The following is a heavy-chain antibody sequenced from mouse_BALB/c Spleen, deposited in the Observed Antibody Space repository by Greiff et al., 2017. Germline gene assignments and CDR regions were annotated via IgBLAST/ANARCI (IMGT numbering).Heavy chain of an antibody. V-gene: IGHV1S29*02. J-gene: IGHJ4*01. CDR2: IYPYNGGT. CDR1: GYTFTDYN. Sequence: VQLQQSGPELVKPGASVKISCKASGYTFTDYNMHWVKQSHGKSLEWIGYIYPYNGGTGYNQKFKSKATLTVDNSSSTAYMELRSLTSEDSAVYYCAIDGYPYAMDYWGQGTSVTVSS. D-gene: IGHD2-3*01. CDR3: AIDGYPYAMDY.